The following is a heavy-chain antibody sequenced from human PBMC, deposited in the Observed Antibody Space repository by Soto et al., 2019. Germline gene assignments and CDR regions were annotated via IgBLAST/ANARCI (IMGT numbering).Heavy chain of an antibody. Sequence: GESLKISCEVSGYSSTSYWIGWVRQMPGIGLEWMGIIHPGDSDIRYSPSFQGRFTISRDNAKNSLYLQMNSLRAEDTAVYYCAREVATILDYYGMDVWGQGTTVTVSS. CDR3: AREVATILDYYGMDV. CDR1: GYSSTSYW. V-gene: IGHV5-51*01. CDR2: IHPGDSDI. D-gene: IGHD5-12*01. J-gene: IGHJ6*02.